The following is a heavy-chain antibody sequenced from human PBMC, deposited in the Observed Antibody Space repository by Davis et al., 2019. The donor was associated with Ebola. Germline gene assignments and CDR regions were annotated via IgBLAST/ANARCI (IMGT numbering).Heavy chain of an antibody. V-gene: IGHV5-51*01. J-gene: IGHJ5*02. CDR2: IYPGDSDT. CDR3: ARDVLNSPEGSWFDP. CDR1: GDDFTSYW. Sequence: GESLKISCKGSGDDFTSYWVAWVRQTPGRGLEWMGIIYPGDSDTRYSPSFQGQVTISVDKSISTAYLQWSSLKASDTAIYYCARDVLNSPEGSWFDPWGQGTLVTVSS. D-gene: IGHD3-16*01.